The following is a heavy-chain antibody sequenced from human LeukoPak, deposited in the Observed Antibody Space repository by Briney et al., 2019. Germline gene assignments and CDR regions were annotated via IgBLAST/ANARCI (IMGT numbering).Heavy chain of an antibody. CDR3: ARDRGSNGGFDF. D-gene: IGHD3-16*01. CDR2: IHKSGTT. V-gene: IGHV4-59*01. CDR1: GGSLSGYF. J-gene: IGHJ3*01. Sequence: SETLSLTCAVSGGSLSGYFWSWIRQPLGRRREWIGSIHKSGTTNYKSSLKSRVTMSVDTSWNHFSLKLNAVTAADTAVYFCARDRGSNGGFDFWGQGTMVTVSS.